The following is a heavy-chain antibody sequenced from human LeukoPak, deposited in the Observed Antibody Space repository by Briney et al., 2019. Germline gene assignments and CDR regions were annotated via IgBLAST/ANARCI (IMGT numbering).Heavy chain of an antibody. V-gene: IGHV3-23*01. D-gene: IGHD4-17*01. J-gene: IGHJ4*02. CDR2: ISGSGGST. CDR3: AKGPATETYFDY. Sequence: GGSLRLSCAASGFTFSTYAMSWVRQAPGKGLEWVSAISGSGGSTYYADSVKGRFTISRDNSKNTLYLQMNSLRAEDTALYYCAKGPATETYFDYWGQGTLVTVSS. CDR1: GFTFSTYA.